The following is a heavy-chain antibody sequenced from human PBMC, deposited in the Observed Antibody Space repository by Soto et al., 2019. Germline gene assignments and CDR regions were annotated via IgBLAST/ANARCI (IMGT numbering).Heavy chain of an antibody. CDR1: GGSISSYY. CDR2: IYYSGST. D-gene: IGHD3-22*01. CDR3: ARAPAGYYYDSSGYYYNVAAFDI. V-gene: IGHV4-59*01. Sequence: TVSGGSISSYYWSWIRQPPGKGLEWIGYIYYSGSTNYNPSLKSRITISVDTSKNQFSLKLSSVTAADTAVYYCARAPAGYYYDSSGYYYNVAAFDIWGQGTMVTVSS. J-gene: IGHJ3*02.